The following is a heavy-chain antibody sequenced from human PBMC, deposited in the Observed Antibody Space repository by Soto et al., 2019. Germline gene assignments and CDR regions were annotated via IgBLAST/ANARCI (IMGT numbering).Heavy chain of an antibody. J-gene: IGHJ6*02. CDR3: ARDRVAGPYYYDGMDV. CDR2: IKQDGSEK. D-gene: IGHD6-19*01. V-gene: IGHV3-7*03. CDR1: GFTFSSYW. Sequence: EVQLVESGGGLVQPGGSLRLSCAASGFTFSSYWMSWVRQAPGKGLEWVANIKQDGSEKYYVDSVKGRFTISRDNAKNSLYLQMNSLRAEDTAVYYCARDRVAGPYYYDGMDVWGQGTTVTVSS.